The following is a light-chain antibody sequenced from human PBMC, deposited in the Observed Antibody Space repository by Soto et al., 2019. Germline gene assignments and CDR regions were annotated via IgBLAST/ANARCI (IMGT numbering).Light chain of an antibody. CDR2: DAS. Sequence: EVVMTQSPGTVSVSPGERVTLSCRASQSVSSKLVWYQRKPGQSPRLLIYDASTRATGMPGRFSGSGSGTEFTLTISSLQSEDFAVYYCQQYNNWPWTFGQGTKVDIK. CDR1: QSVSSK. V-gene: IGKV3-15*01. J-gene: IGKJ1*01. CDR3: QQYNNWPWT.